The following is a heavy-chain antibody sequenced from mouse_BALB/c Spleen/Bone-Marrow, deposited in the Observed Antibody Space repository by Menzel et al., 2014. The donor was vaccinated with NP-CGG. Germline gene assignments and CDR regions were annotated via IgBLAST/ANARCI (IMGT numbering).Heavy chain of an antibody. Sequence: VQLQQSGPELVKPGASVKMSCKASGYTFTSYVMHWVKQKPGQGLEWIGYVIPSNNVTKYNEKFKGKATLTSDKSSSTAYMELSSLTSEDSAVYYCARKRGGAMDYWGSGTSVTVSS. V-gene: IGHV1-14*01. CDR2: VIPSNNVT. J-gene: IGHJ4*01. CDR3: ARKRGGAMDY. CDR1: GYTFTSYV.